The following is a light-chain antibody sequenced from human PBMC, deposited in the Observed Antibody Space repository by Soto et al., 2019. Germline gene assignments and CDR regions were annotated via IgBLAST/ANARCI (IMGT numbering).Light chain of an antibody. CDR1: SSDVGSYNL. CDR3: CSYAGSSTVV. Sequence: QSALTQPASVSGSPGQSITISCTGTSSDVGSYNLVSWYQQHPGKAPKLIIYEGSKRPSGVSNRFSGSKSGNTASLTISGLQAEDEGDYYCCSYAGSSTVVFGGGTKLTVL. J-gene: IGLJ2*01. V-gene: IGLV2-23*01. CDR2: EGS.